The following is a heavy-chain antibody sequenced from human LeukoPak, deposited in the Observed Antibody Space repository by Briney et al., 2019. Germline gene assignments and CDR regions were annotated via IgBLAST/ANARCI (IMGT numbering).Heavy chain of an antibody. Sequence: PSETLSLTCTVSGGSISSSSYYWGWIRQPPGKGLEWIGSIYYSGSTYYNPSLKSPVTISVDTSKNQFSLKLSSVTAADTAVYYCATLMVRGAESGYYFDYWGQGTLVTVSS. CDR2: IYYSGST. V-gene: IGHV4-39*01. J-gene: IGHJ4*02. CDR1: GGSISSSSYY. CDR3: ATLMVRGAESGYYFDY. D-gene: IGHD3-10*01.